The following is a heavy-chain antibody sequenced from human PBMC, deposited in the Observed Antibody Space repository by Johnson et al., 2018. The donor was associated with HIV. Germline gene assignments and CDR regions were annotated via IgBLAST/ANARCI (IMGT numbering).Heavy chain of an antibody. CDR1: GFTFSSYG. Sequence: QVQLVESGGGVVQPGGSLKLSCAASGFTFSSYGMHWVRQAPGKGLEWVAFIRYDGSNKYYADSVKGRFTISRDNAKNSLFLQMNSLRAEDTAVYCCAGGFYYGSGSYHGAFDIWGQGTMVTVSS. CDR2: IRYDGSNK. CDR3: AGGFYYGSGSYHGAFDI. D-gene: IGHD3-10*01. V-gene: IGHV3-30*02. J-gene: IGHJ3*02.